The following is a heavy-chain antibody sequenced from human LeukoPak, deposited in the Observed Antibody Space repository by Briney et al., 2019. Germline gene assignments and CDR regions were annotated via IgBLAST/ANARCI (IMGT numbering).Heavy chain of an antibody. CDR1: GGSISSSNW. J-gene: IGHJ4*02. Sequence: PSGTLSLTCAVSGGSISSSNWWSWVRQPPGKGLEWIGEIYHSGSTNYNPSLKSRVTVSVDTSKNQFSLKLSSVTAADTALYYCARRGLRFGESFFVWGQGTLVTVSS. CDR2: IYHSGST. CDR3: ARRGLRFGESFFV. D-gene: IGHD3-10*01. V-gene: IGHV4-4*02.